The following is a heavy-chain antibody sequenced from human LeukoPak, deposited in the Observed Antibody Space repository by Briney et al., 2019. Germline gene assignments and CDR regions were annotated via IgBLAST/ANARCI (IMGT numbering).Heavy chain of an antibody. V-gene: IGHV4-59*01. CDR3: ARDNSSDSISPFFDY. CDR2: IYHSGST. J-gene: IGHJ4*02. Sequence: PSETLSLTCTVSGGSISSYYWSWIRQPPGKGLEWIGYIYHSGSTNYNPSLKSRVTISVDTSKNQFSLKLSSVTAADTAVYYCARDNSSDSISPFFDYWGQGTLVTVSS. CDR1: GGSISSYY. D-gene: IGHD3-22*01.